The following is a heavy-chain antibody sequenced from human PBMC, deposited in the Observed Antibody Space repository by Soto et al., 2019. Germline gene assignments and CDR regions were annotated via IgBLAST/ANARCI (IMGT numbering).Heavy chain of an antibody. CDR2: VSSDGNNK. CDR1: GFSFSKYG. J-gene: IGHJ5*02. V-gene: IGHV3-30*18. CDR3: AKDRVIQLLPIWPDP. D-gene: IGHD2-2*01. Sequence: GGSLRLSXAASGFSFSKYGMHWVRQAPGKGLEWVAFVSSDGNNKYYGDSVKGRFTISRDNSKNMVFLQVDSLRVDDTAVYYCAKDRVIQLLPIWPDPWGQGTLVTVSS.